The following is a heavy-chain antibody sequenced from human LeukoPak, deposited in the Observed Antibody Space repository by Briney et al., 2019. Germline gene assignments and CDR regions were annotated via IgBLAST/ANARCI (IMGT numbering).Heavy chain of an antibody. CDR2: FDPEDGET. Sequence: ASVKVSCKVSGYTLTELSMHWVRQAPGKGLEWMGGFDPEDGETIYAQRFQGRVTMTEDTSTDTAYMELSSLRSEDTAVYYCATEIRVAVGFDYWGQGTLVTVSS. CDR1: GYTLTELS. CDR3: ATEIRVAVGFDY. V-gene: IGHV1-24*01. D-gene: IGHD6-19*01. J-gene: IGHJ4*02.